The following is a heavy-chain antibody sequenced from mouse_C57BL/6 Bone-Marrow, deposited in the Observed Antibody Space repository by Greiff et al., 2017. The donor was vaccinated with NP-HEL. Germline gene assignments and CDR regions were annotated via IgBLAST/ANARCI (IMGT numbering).Heavy chain of an antibody. D-gene: IGHD1-1*01. CDR3: AKGKVYGSSYFDY. CDR1: GYTFTSYW. CDR2: IHPNSGST. J-gene: IGHJ2*01. Sequence: QVQLQQPGAELVKPGASVKLSCKASGYTFTSYWMHWVKQRPGQGLEWIGMIHPNSGSTNYNEKFKSKATLTVDKSSSTAYMQLSSLTSEDAAVYYWAKGKVYGSSYFDYWGQGTTLTVSS. V-gene: IGHV1-64*01.